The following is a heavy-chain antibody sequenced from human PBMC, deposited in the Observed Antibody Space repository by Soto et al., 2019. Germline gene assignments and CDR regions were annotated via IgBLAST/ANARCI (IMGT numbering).Heavy chain of an antibody. D-gene: IGHD3-3*01. CDR2: ISTDNGNT. CDR1: GYTFTRSG. CDR3: ARDQGITTFGVYSMYDDGMDV. Sequence: QVQLVQSGAEVKKPGASVKVSCKASGYTFTRSGISWVRQAPGQGLEWMGWISTDNGNTNDAQQLQGRVSMTTDTTTSTADMDLRSLRSDDTAVYYCARDQGITTFGVYSMYDDGMDVWGQGTTVTVSS. V-gene: IGHV1-18*01. J-gene: IGHJ6*02.